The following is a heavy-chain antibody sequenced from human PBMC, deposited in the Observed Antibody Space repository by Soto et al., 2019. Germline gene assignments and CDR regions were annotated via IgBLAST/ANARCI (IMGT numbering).Heavy chain of an antibody. CDR1: GFSFSDYS. Sequence: EVQLVESGGGLVKPGGSLRLTCAASGFSFSDYSMNWVRQAPGKGLEWVSSISSTGTYTYYADSVKGRFTISRDNARNSLYLQMDSLTAEDTAVYYCARRYCSSTNCYAFDMWGQGTMVTVST. J-gene: IGHJ3*02. D-gene: IGHD2-2*01. CDR3: ARRYCSSTNCYAFDM. V-gene: IGHV3-21*01. CDR2: ISSTGTYT.